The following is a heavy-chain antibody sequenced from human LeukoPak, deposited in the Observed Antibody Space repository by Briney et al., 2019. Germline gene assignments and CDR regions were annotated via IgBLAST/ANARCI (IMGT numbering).Heavy chain of an antibody. CDR3: AKVALFSGYYPPFDY. CDR2: ISCDGSNE. CDR1: GFTFSNYG. J-gene: IGHJ4*02. D-gene: IGHD3-22*01. V-gene: IGHV3-30*18. Sequence: GGSLRLSCTASGFTFSNYGMHWVRQAPGKGLEWVAVISCDGSNEYYADSVKGRFTISRDNSKNTLFLQMNSLRPEDTAVYHCAKVALFSGYYPPFDYWGQGTLVTVSS.